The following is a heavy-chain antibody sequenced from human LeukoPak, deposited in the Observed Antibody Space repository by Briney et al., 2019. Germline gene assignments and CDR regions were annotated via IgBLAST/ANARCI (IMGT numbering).Heavy chain of an antibody. D-gene: IGHD3-22*01. V-gene: IGHV3-7*01. J-gene: IGHJ6*04. CDR3: ARDLHYYESSVSYYYYGRDV. CDR2: IKQDGSEK. CDR1: GFTFSSYW. Sequence: GGSLRLSCAASGFTFSSYWMSWVRQAPGKGLEWVANIKQDGSEKYYVDSVKGRFTISRDNAKNSLYLQMNSLRAEDTAVYYCARDLHYYESSVSYYYYGRDVGAKGPRAT.